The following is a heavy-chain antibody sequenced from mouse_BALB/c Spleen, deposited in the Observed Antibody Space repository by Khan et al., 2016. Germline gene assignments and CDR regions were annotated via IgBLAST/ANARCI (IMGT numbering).Heavy chain of an antibody. Sequence: QVQLQQSGAELARPGASVKMSCKASGYTFTSYTMHWVKQRPGQGLEWIGYINPSSGYTEYNQKFKDKTTLTADKSSSTAYMQLSSLTSEDSAVYYCASSPYDHDGGFAYWGQGTLVTVSA. V-gene: IGHV1-4*02. CDR3: ASSPYDHDGGFAY. D-gene: IGHD2-4*01. CDR1: GYTFTSYT. CDR2: INPSSGYT. J-gene: IGHJ3*01.